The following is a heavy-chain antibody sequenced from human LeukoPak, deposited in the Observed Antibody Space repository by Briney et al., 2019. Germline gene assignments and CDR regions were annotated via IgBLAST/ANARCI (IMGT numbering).Heavy chain of an antibody. CDR3: ARVPSYCSSTSCHEYYFDY. Sequence: GGSLRLSCAASGFTFSSYSMNWVRQAPGKGLEWDSYISSSSSTIYYADSVKGRFTISRDNAKNSLYLQMNSLRAEDTAVYYCARVPSYCSSTSCHEYYFDYWGQGTLVTVSS. CDR2: ISSSSSTI. J-gene: IGHJ4*02. CDR1: GFTFSSYS. D-gene: IGHD2-2*01. V-gene: IGHV3-48*04.